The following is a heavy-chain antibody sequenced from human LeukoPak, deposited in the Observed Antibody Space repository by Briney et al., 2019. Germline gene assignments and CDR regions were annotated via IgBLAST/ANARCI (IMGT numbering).Heavy chain of an antibody. Sequence: ASVRVSCKASGGTFSSYAISWVRQAPGQGLEWMGGIIPIFGTANYAQKFQGRVTITTDESTSTAYMELSSLRSEDTAVYYCASPPTYQYDAFDIWGQGTMVTVSS. CDR3: ASPPTYQYDAFDI. D-gene: IGHD2-2*01. CDR2: IIPIFGTA. V-gene: IGHV1-69*05. J-gene: IGHJ3*02. CDR1: GGTFSSYA.